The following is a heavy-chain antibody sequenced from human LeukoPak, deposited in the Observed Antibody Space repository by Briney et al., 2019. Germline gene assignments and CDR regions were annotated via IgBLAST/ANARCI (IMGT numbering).Heavy chain of an antibody. CDR2: INHSGST. J-gene: IGHJ3*02. CDR3: AREHDAFDI. CDR1: GGSFSGYY. V-gene: IGHV4-34*01. Sequence: SETLSLTCAVYGGSFSGYYWSWIRQPPGKGLEWIGEINHSGSTNYNPSLKSRVTISVDTSKNQFCLKLSSVTAADTAVYYCAREHDAFDIWGQGTMVTVSS.